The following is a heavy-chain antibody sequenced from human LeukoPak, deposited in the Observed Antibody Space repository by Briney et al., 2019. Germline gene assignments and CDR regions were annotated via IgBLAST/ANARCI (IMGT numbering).Heavy chain of an antibody. D-gene: IGHD2-2*01. V-gene: IGHV5-51*01. CDR2: IYPDDSDT. Sequence: GESLKISCKGSGYSFTNYWIGWVRQMPGKGLEWMGIIYPDDSDTRYSPSFQGQVTISADKSISTAYLQWSGLKASDTAMYYCARPLGDCSSTSCSKGPFDYWGQGTLVTVSS. CDR1: GYSFTNYW. CDR3: ARPLGDCSSTSCSKGPFDY. J-gene: IGHJ4*02.